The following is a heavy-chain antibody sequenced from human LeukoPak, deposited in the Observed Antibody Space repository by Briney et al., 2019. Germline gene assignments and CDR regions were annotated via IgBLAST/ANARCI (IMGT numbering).Heavy chain of an antibody. CDR1: GFTFSSYA. V-gene: IGHV3-64*01. D-gene: IGHD6-19*01. Sequence: QPGGSLRLSCAASGFTFSSYAMHWVRQAPGKGLEYVSAISSNGGSTYYANSVKGRFTISRDNSKNTLYLQMNSLRAEDTAVYYCAKDAVNEWLVRGYYFDYWGQGTLVTVSS. CDR2: ISSNGGST. J-gene: IGHJ4*02. CDR3: AKDAVNEWLVRGYYFDY.